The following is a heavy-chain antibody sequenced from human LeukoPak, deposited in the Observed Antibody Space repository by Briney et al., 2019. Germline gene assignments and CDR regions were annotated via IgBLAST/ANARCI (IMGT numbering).Heavy chain of an antibody. D-gene: IGHD6-13*01. CDR3: ARGYSSSLRLVYFDY. Sequence: GGSLRLSCATSGFTFSSYEMNWVRQAPGKGLEWVSYISSSGSTIYYADSVKGRFTISRDNAKNSLYLQMNSLRAEDTAVYYCARGYSSSLRLVYFDYWGQGTLVTVSS. V-gene: IGHV3-48*03. J-gene: IGHJ4*02. CDR1: GFTFSSYE. CDR2: ISSSGSTI.